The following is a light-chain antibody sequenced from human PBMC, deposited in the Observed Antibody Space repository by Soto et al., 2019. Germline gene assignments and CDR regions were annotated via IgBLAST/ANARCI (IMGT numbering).Light chain of an antibody. Sequence: IQLTQSPSSLSASVGDRVTITCRASQGINKFLAWYQQKPGKAPQLLIYGASTLQSGVPSRFSGSGSGTDFTLTISSLQPEDFATYFCQQHQSYWSFGQGTKVEI. CDR2: GAS. CDR1: QGINKF. J-gene: IGKJ1*01. V-gene: IGKV1-9*01. CDR3: QQHQSYWS.